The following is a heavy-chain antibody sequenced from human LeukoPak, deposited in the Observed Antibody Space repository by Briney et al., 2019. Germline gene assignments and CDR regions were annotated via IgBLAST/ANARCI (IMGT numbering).Heavy chain of an antibody. CDR1: GFTFSSYW. V-gene: IGHV3-74*01. Sequence: GGSLRLSCAASGFTFSSYWMHWVRQAPGKRLVWVSRINSDGSSTSYADSVKGRFTISRDNSKNTLYLQMNSLSVEDTAVYYCARVGYYASGPFSYFDYWGQGTLVTVSS. J-gene: IGHJ4*02. CDR3: ARVGYYASGPFSYFDY. D-gene: IGHD3-10*01. CDR2: INSDGSST.